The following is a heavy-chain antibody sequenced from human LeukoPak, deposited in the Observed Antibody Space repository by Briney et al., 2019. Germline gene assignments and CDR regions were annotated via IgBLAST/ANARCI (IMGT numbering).Heavy chain of an antibody. D-gene: IGHD6-13*01. J-gene: IGHJ4*02. CDR2: ISSSSSSI. CDR1: GFTFSSYS. CDR3: ARDRWPDSRIDY. Sequence: PGGSLRLSCAASGFTFSSYSMNWVRQAPRKGLEWVSSISSSSSSIYYADSVKGRFTISRDNAKNSLYLQMNSLRAEDTAVYYCARDRWPDSRIDYWGQGTLVTVSS. V-gene: IGHV3-21*01.